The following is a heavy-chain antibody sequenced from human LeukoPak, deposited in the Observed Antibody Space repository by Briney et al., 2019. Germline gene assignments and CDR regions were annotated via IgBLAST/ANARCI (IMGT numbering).Heavy chain of an antibody. CDR2: FDPEDGET. J-gene: IGHJ4*02. Sequence: GASVKVSCKVSGYTLTELSMHWVRQAPGKGLEWMGGFDPEDGETIYAQKFQDRVTMTEDTSTDTAYMELSSLRSEDTAVYYCATFLVNWNSPGYWGQGTLVTVSS. V-gene: IGHV1-24*01. CDR1: GYTLTELS. D-gene: IGHD1-7*01. CDR3: ATFLVNWNSPGY.